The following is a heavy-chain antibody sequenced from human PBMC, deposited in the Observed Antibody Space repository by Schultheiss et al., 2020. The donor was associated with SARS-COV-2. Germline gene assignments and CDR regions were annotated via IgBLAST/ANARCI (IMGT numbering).Heavy chain of an antibody. D-gene: IGHD3-10*01. V-gene: IGHV4-31*03. CDR3: ARMGMVRGVYNWFDP. J-gene: IGHJ5*02. CDR2: IYYSGST. Sequence: SETLSLTCTVSGYSISSGYYWGWIRQHPGKGLEWIGYIYYSGSTYYNLSLKSRVTISVDTSKNQFSLKLSSVTAADTAVYYCARMGMVRGVYNWFDPWGQGTLVTVSS. CDR1: GYSISSGYY.